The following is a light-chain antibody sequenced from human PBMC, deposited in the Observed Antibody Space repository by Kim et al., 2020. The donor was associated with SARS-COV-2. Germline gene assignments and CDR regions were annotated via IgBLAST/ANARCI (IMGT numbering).Light chain of an antibody. V-gene: IGLV3-1*01. CDR2: QDS. J-gene: IGLJ1*01. CDR1: KLGDKY. Sequence: SYELTQPPSVSVSPGQTASITCSGDKLGDKYACWYQQKAGQSPVVVIYQDSKRPSGIPERFSGSNSGNTATLTISGTQAMDEADYYCQAWDSSTGVFGTGTKVPVL. CDR3: QAWDSSTGV.